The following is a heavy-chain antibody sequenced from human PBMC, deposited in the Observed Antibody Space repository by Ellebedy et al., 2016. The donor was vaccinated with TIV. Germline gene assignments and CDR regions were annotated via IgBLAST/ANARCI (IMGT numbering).Heavy chain of an antibody. CDR2: IIPIFGTA. CDR1: GGTFSSYA. V-gene: IGHV1-69*13. J-gene: IGHJ6*02. CDR3: ARGSDYYDSSGYSGMDV. D-gene: IGHD3-22*01. Sequence: SVKVSCXASGGTFSSYAISWVRQAPGQGLEWMGGIIPIFGTANYAQKFQGRVTITADESTSTAYMELSSLRSEDTAVYYCARGSDYYDSSGYSGMDVWGQGTTVTVSS.